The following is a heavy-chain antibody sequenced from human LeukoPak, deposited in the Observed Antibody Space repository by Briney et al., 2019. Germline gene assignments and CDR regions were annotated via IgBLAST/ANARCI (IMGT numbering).Heavy chain of an antibody. CDR3: ARDPVTNDYYYGMDV. CDR1: GGTFSSYA. D-gene: IGHD4-4*01. V-gene: IGHV1-69*04. J-gene: IGHJ6*02. Sequence: ASVKVCCKASGGTFSSYAISWVRQAPGQGLEWMGRIIPILGIANYAQKFQGRVTITADKSTSTAYMELSSLRSEDTAVYYCARDPVTNDYYYGMDVWGQGTTVTVSS. CDR2: IIPILGIA.